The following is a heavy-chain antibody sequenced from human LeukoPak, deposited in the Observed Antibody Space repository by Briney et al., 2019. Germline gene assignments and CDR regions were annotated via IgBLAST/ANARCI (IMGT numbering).Heavy chain of an antibody. CDR1: GFTFSSYW. Sequence: GGSLRLSCAASGFTFSSYWMNWARQAPGKGLEWVASINHNGNVNYYVDSVKGRFTISRDNSKNTLYLQMNSLRAEDTAVYYCTWFGEFEDYWGQGTLVTVSS. CDR3: TWFGEFEDY. D-gene: IGHD3-10*01. V-gene: IGHV3-7*03. J-gene: IGHJ4*02. CDR2: INHNGNVN.